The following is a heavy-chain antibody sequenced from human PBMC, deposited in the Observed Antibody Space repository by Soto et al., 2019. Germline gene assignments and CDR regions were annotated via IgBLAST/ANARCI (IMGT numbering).Heavy chain of an antibody. Sequence: EVQLVESGGGLVQPGESLRLSCVVSGFTFRSYWMSWVRQAPGKGLEWVANINQDGSDKYHVDSVKGRFTISRDNAENSLYLKMNSLRAGDTAVYYCARGYCSGGSCYGGGFDYWGQGTLVTVSS. CDR1: GFTFRSYW. CDR2: INQDGSDK. CDR3: ARGYCSGGSCYGGGFDY. D-gene: IGHD2-15*01. J-gene: IGHJ4*02. V-gene: IGHV3-7*01.